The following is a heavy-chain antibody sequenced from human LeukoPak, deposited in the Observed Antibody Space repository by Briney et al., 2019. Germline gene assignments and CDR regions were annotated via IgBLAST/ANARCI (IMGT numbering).Heavy chain of an antibody. Sequence: PGGSLRLSCAASGFTFSNYAMSWVRQAPGKGLEWVSAITGSGGNTYYADSAKGRFTISRDNSKNTVFLQMNSLRAEGTAVYYCAKWGDYDVLTGYYVSDYWGQGTLVTVSS. D-gene: IGHD3-9*01. CDR3: AKWGDYDVLTGYYVSDY. V-gene: IGHV3-23*01. CDR1: GFTFSNYA. J-gene: IGHJ4*02. CDR2: ITGSGGNT.